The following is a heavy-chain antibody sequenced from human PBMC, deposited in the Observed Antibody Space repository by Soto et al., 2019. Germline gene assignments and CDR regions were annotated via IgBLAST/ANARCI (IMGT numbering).Heavy chain of an antibody. CDR3: AGDPDSHYNDSHASSYP. CDR1: GGTLGTYT. V-gene: IGHV1-69*08. Sequence: QVQLVQSGAEVKKPGSSVKVSCKASGGTLGTYTITWVRQAPGQGLEWMGRIIPIIGIINYAQKFQGRVTISADKFTGTAYMELTGLRSDDTAVYYCAGDPDSHYNDSHASSYPWGQGTLVTVSS. CDR2: IIPIIGII. J-gene: IGHJ5*02. D-gene: IGHD4-4*01.